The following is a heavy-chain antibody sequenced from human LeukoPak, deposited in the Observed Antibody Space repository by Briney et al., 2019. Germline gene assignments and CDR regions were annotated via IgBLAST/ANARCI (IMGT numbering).Heavy chain of an antibody. Sequence: SETLSLTCAVYGGSFSCYYWSWIRQPPGKGLEWIGEINHSGSTNYNPSLKSRVTISVDTSKNQFSLKLSSVTAADTAVYYCARYIRAPRLNWFDPWGQGTLVTVSS. J-gene: IGHJ5*02. CDR3: ARYIRAPRLNWFDP. CDR1: GGSFSCYY. CDR2: INHSGST. V-gene: IGHV4-34*01.